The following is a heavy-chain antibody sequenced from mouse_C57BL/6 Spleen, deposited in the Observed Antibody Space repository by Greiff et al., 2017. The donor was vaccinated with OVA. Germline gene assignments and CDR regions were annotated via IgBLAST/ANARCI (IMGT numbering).Heavy chain of an antibody. V-gene: IGHV14-3*01. CDR2: IDPANGNT. CDR3: APQGDYATLWFAY. J-gene: IGHJ3*01. Sequence: EVMLVESVAELVRPGASVKLSCTASGFNIKNTYMHWVKQRPEQGLEWIGRIDPANGNTKYAPKFQGKATITADTSSNTAYLQLSSLTSEDTAIYYCAPQGDYATLWFAYWGQGTLVTVSA. CDR1: GFNIKNTY. D-gene: IGHD2-4*01.